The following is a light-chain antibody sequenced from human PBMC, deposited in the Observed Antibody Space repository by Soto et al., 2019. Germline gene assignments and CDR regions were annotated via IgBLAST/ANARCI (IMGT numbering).Light chain of an antibody. CDR1: RSDVGAYNY. CDR3: SSFTSRFTFV. J-gene: IGLJ1*01. CDR2: EVT. V-gene: IGLV2-14*01. Sequence: QSVLAQPASVSGSPGQSIAISCTGTRSDVGAYNYVSWYQQHPGKAPKLMISEVTNRSSGVSDRFSGSKSGNTASLTISGLQAEDEADYYCSSFTSRFTFVFGTGTKVTVL.